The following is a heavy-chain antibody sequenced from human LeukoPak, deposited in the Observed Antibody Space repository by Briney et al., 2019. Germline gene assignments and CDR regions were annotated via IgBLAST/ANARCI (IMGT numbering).Heavy chain of an antibody. D-gene: IGHD1-1*01. Sequence: GGSLSLSCAASGFSFKYYGMHWVRQAPGKGLEWLAFIRYDANTEYYADSVQGRFTISRDNSKNTLYLQINSLGPEDTALYYCAKAREGTVVIDYWGQGTLVTVSS. J-gene: IGHJ4*02. CDR2: IRYDANTE. CDR3: AKAREGTVVIDY. V-gene: IGHV3-30*02. CDR1: GFSFKYYG.